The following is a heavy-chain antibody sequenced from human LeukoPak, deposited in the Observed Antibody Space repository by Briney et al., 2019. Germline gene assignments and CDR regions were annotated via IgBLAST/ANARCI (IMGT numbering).Heavy chain of an antibody. V-gene: IGHV1-2*02. CDR3: ARVEDSSGWYGGGFDY. D-gene: IGHD6-19*01. J-gene: IGHJ4*02. Sequence: ASVKVSCKASGYTFTGYYMHWVRQAPGQGLEGMGWINPNSGGTNYAQKFQGRVTMTRDTSISTAYMELSRLRSDDTAVYYCARVEDSSGWYGGGFDYWGQGTLVTVSS. CDR1: GYTFTGYY. CDR2: INPNSGGT.